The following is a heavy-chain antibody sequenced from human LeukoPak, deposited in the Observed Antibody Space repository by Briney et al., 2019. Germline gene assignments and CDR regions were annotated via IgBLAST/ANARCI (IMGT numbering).Heavy chain of an antibody. CDR1: GFTFSDYY. J-gene: IGHJ4*02. V-gene: IGHV3-11*01. D-gene: IGHD3-3*01. Sequence: GGSLRLSCAAFGFTFSDYYMSWIRQAPGKGLEWVSFISSSGSTIYYADSVKGRFTISRANAKNSLYLQMNSLRAEDTAVYYCARVYDFWSGNDYWGQGTLVTVSS. CDR3: ARVYDFWSGNDY. CDR2: ISSSGSTI.